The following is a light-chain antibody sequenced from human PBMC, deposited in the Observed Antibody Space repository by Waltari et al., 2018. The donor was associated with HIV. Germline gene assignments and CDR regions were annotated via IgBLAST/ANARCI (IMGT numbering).Light chain of an antibody. V-gene: IGKV3-11*01. CDR3: QQRSNWPPPT. Sequence: EIVLTQSPATLSLSPGERATLSCRSSHSVSSYLAWYQRKPGQAPVLLSYYASNRATGVPARFSGSESGTDFTLTISGLEPEDFAVYYCQQRSNWPPPTFDQETRLEIK. J-gene: IGKJ5*01. CDR2: YAS. CDR1: HSVSSY.